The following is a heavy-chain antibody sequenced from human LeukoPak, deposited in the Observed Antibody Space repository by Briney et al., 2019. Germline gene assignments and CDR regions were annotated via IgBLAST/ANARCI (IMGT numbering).Heavy chain of an antibody. CDR1: GFTFSTYA. D-gene: IGHD6-13*01. Sequence: GGCLRLSCAASGFTFSTYAMSWVRPAPGKGLGWVSGISASGGSTYSADSVKGRFTISRDNSKNTLYLQMNSLRAEDTALYYCAKVDTIAAAGTSDYWGQGTLVTVSS. CDR3: AKVDTIAAAGTSDY. V-gene: IGHV3-23*01. CDR2: ISASGGST. J-gene: IGHJ4*02.